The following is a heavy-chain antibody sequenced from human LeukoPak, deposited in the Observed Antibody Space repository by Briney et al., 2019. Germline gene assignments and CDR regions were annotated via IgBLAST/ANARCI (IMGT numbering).Heavy chain of an antibody. CDR3: ARLILGSGYYSSLDY. Sequence: SETLSLTCTVSGGSISSGSSYWGWIRQPPGKGLEWIGSIYYSGSTYYNPSLKSRVTISVDTSNNQFSLKLSSVTAADTAVYYCARLILGSGYYSSLDYWGQGTLVTVSS. CDR1: GGSISSGSSY. J-gene: IGHJ4*02. V-gene: IGHV4-39*01. D-gene: IGHD3-3*01. CDR2: IYYSGST.